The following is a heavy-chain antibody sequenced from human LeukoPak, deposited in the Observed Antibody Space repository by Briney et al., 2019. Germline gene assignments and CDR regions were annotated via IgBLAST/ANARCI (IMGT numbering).Heavy chain of an antibody. CDR2: IYSSGST. CDR3: ARASGSSGWYAFDF. V-gene: IGHV4-4*07. D-gene: IGHD6-19*01. Sequence: PSETLSLTCTVSGGSISNYYWSWIRQPAGKGLEWIGRIYSSGSTNYNPSLKSRVTMSVDTSKNQISLKLKSVTAADTAVYNCARASGSSGWYAFDFWGQGTLVSVSS. CDR1: GGSISNYY. J-gene: IGHJ4*02.